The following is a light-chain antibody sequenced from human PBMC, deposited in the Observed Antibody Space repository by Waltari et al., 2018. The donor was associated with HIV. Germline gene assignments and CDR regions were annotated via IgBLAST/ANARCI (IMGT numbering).Light chain of an antibody. V-gene: IGLV3-21*02. J-gene: IGLJ3*02. CDR1: NLGSKS. CDR3: QVWDTSGDPWV. Sequence: SYVLTQPPSVSVAPGPTARITCGGNNLGSKSVHWYQQKPGQAPVLVVDDDTDRPSGIPERFSGSNSGNTATLTISRVEAGDEADYYCQVWDTSGDPWVFGGGTKLTVL. CDR2: DDT.